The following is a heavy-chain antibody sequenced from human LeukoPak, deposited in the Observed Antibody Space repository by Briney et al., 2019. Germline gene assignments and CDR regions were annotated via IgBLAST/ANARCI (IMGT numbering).Heavy chain of an antibody. CDR2: ISGSGGST. CDR3: AKVYCSGGSCYSGFDY. D-gene: IGHD2-15*01. Sequence: GSLRLSCAASGFTFSSYAMSWVRQAPGKGLEWVSGISGSGGSTYYADSVKGRFTISRDNSKNTLYLQMNSLRAEDTAVYYCAKVYCSGGSCYSGFDYWGQGILVTVSS. J-gene: IGHJ4*02. V-gene: IGHV3-23*01. CDR1: GFTFSSYA.